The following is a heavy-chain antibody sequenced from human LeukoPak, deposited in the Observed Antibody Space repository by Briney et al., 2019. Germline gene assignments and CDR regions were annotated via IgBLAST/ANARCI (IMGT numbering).Heavy chain of an antibody. J-gene: IGHJ4*02. D-gene: IGHD3-3*01. Sequence: GGSLRLSCAASGFTFSDYYMSWIRQAPGRGLEWASYISSSGNTIYYADSVRGRFTISRDNAKNSLYLQMNSLRGEDMAIHHCASTPHYGFGSGFDYWGQGTLVTVSS. CDR3: ASTPHYGFGSGFDY. CDR1: GFTFSDYY. V-gene: IGHV3-11*01. CDR2: ISSSGNTI.